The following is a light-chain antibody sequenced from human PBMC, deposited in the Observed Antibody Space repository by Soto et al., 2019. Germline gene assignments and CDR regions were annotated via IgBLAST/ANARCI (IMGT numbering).Light chain of an antibody. V-gene: IGKV3-20*01. CDR2: GAS. J-gene: IGKJ4*01. CDR1: QSISSSY. Sequence: EIVLTQSPGTLSLSPGERATLSCRASQSISSSYLAWYQQKPGQAPRLLIYGASSRATGIPDRFSGSGSATDFTLTISRLEPEDFAVYYCQQYGSSRRVTFGGGTKVDI. CDR3: QQYGSSRRVT.